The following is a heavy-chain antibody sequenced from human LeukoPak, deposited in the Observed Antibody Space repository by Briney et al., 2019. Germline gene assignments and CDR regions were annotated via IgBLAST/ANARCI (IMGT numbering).Heavy chain of an antibody. J-gene: IGHJ4*02. D-gene: IGHD5-12*01. CDR3: ARDSGYENGPGGDY. V-gene: IGHV1-18*01. Sequence: GASVKVSCKASGYTLTSYGISWVRQAPGQGLEWMGWISAYNGNTNYAQKLQGRVTMTTDTSTSTAYMELRSLRSGDTAVYYCARDSGYENGPGGDYWGQGTLVTVSS. CDR2: ISAYNGNT. CDR1: GYTLTSYG.